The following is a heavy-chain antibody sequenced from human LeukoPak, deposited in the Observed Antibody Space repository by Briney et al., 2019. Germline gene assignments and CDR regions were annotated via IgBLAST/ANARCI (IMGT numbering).Heavy chain of an antibody. CDR3: AREMVAGCFDY. D-gene: IGHD6-19*01. Sequence: ASVKVSCKASGGTFSSYAISWVRQAPGQGLEWMGGIIPIFGTANYAQKFQGRVTITADKSTSTAYMELSSLRSEDTAVYYCAREMVAGCFDYWGQGTLVTVSS. J-gene: IGHJ4*02. V-gene: IGHV1-69*06. CDR1: GGTFSSYA. CDR2: IIPIFGTA.